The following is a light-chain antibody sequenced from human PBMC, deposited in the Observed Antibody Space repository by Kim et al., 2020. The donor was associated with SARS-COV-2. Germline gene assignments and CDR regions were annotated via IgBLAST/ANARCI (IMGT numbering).Light chain of an antibody. Sequence: EIVLTQSPGTLSSSPGDRATLSCRASQSITSNYLAWYQQKPGQAPRLLIYGASNRATGIPDRFSGSGSGTDFTLTISSLEPEDFAVFYCQHYGSSPYTFGQGTKLEI. J-gene: IGKJ2*01. CDR2: GAS. CDR1: QSITSNY. CDR3: QHYGSSPYT. V-gene: IGKV3-20*01.